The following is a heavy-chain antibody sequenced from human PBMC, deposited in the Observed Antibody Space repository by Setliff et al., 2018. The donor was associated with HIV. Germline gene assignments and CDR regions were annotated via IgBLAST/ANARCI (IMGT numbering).Heavy chain of an antibody. Sequence: LSLTCTVSGGSINSGSYYWSWIRQPAGKGLEWIGHIYTSGSTNYNPSLKSRVTISVDTSKNQFSLKLTSVTAVDTAVYYCARAPYYDFWSGYFSLTNLHVFDIWGQGTMVTVSS. J-gene: IGHJ3*02. V-gene: IGHV4-61*09. CDR3: ARAPYYDFWSGYFSLTNLHVFDI. CDR1: GGSINSGSYY. CDR2: IYTSGST. D-gene: IGHD3-3*01.